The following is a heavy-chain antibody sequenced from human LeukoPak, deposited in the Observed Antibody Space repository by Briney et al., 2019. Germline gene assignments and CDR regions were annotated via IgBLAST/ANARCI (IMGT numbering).Heavy chain of an antibody. CDR2: IRSDGSST. Sequence: PGGSLRLSCVASGFSFSAYIMHWVCQAPGKGLEYVSAIRSDGSSTFYPNSVKGGFTISRDNSKSTLYLQMGSLRAEDTAVYYCTRRYGGHSGWAGYHDSWGQGTLVTVSS. CDR1: GFSFSAYI. CDR3: TRRYGGHSGWAGYHDS. V-gene: IGHV3-64*01. J-gene: IGHJ4*02. D-gene: IGHD6-19*01.